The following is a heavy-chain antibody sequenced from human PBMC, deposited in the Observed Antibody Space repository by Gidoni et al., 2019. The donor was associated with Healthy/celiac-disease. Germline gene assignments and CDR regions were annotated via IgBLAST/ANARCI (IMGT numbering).Heavy chain of an antibody. J-gene: IGHJ6*02. CDR3: TTDRYGSGSPYYGMDV. D-gene: IGHD3-10*01. Sequence: EVQLVESGGGLVKPGGSLRLSCAASGFTFSNAWMSWVRQAPGKGLEWVGRIKSKTDGGTTDYAAPVKGRFTISRDDSKNTLYLQMNSLKTEDTAVYYCTTDRYGSGSPYYGMDVWGQGTTVTVSS. V-gene: IGHV3-15*01. CDR2: IKSKTDGGTT. CDR1: GFTFSNAW.